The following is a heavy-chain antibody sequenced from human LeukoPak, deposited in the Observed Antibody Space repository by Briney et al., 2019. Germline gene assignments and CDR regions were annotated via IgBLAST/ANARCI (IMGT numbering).Heavy chain of an antibody. CDR1: GYSFTSYW. Sequence: GESLKISCKGSGYSFTSYWIGWVRQMPGKGLEWMGIIYPGDSDTRYGPSFQGQVTISADKSISTAYLQWSSLKASDTAMYHCARLLAGGIAAAGFDYWGQGTLVTVSS. J-gene: IGHJ4*02. V-gene: IGHV5-51*01. D-gene: IGHD6-13*01. CDR2: IYPGDSDT. CDR3: ARLLAGGIAAAGFDY.